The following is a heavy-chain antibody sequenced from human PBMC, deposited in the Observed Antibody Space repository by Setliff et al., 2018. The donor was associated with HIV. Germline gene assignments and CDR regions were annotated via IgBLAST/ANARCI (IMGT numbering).Heavy chain of an antibody. CDR1: GGTFSSYA. V-gene: IGHV1-69*10. J-gene: IGHJ4*02. Sequence: SVKVSCKAYGGTFSSYAITWVRQAPGRGLECMGGIIPMLGITNYAQRFQGRLTITADEYTGTAYMELSSLRSEDTAVYYCATRGRDLGFDYWGQGTLVTVSS. CDR3: ATRGRDLGFDY. D-gene: IGHD1-1*01. CDR2: IIPMLGIT.